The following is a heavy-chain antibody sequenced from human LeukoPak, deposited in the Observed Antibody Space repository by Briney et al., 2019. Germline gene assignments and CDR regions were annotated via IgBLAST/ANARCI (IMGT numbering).Heavy chain of an antibody. J-gene: IGHJ4*02. CDR1: GGSISSYY. CDR3: ARGVEYSSSSGLGY. V-gene: IGHV4-59*01. D-gene: IGHD6-6*01. Sequence: SETLSLTCTVSGGSISSYYWSWVRQPPGKGLEWIGYIYYSGSTNYNPSLKSRVTISVDTSKNQFSLKLSSVTAADTAVYYCARGVEYSSSSGLGYWGQGTLVAVSS. CDR2: IYYSGST.